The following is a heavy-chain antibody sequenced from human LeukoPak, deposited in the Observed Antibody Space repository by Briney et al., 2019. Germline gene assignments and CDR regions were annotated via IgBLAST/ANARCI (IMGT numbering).Heavy chain of an antibody. V-gene: IGHV1-46*01. CDR3: ASSSGYNWSDP. J-gene: IGHJ5*02. D-gene: IGHD6-19*01. CDR2: INPSGGST. Sequence: ASVKVSCKASGYTFTSYYMHWVRQAPGQGLEWMGIINPSGGSTNYAQKFQGRVTITADESTSTAYMELSSLRSEDTAVYYCASSSGYNWSDPWGQGTLVTVSS. CDR1: GYTFTSYY.